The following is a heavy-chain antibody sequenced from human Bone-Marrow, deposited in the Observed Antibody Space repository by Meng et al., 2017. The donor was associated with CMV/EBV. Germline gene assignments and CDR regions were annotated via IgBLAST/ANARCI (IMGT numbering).Heavy chain of an antibody. CDR3: ARDPYRVAAPEYFHH. CDR1: GYTFTNYG. V-gene: IGHV1-18*01. CDR2: ISTDNGNT. J-gene: IGHJ1*01. D-gene: IGHD2-15*01. Sequence: ASVKVSCKTSGYTFTNYGVSWVRQAPGEGLEWMGWISTDNGNTKFAQKFQGRVTMTADTSTSTAYMELSSLRSDDTAVYYCARDPYRVAAPEYFHHWGQGALVTVSS.